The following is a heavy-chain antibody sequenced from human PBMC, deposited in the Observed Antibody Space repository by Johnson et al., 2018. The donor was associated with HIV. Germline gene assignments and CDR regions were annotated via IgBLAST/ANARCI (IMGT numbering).Heavy chain of an antibody. CDR3: AKLHCAGGVCNFDRLYDAFDT. D-gene: IGHD2-8*02. Sequence: QVQLVESGGGVVQPGRSLRLSCAASGFTFSNFGIHWVRQAPGKGLEWVAVISYDGSNKYYVDSVKGRFTISRDNSKNTLYLQMNSLRADDTAVYYCAKLHCAGGVCNFDRLYDAFDTWGHGTMVTVSS. CDR1: GFTFSNFG. CDR2: ISYDGSNK. V-gene: IGHV3-30*18. J-gene: IGHJ3*02.